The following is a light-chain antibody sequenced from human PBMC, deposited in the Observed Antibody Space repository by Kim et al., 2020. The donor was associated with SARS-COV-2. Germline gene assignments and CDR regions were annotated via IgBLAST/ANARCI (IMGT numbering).Light chain of an antibody. CDR3: QQFATSLS. J-gene: IGKJ4*01. Sequence: EIVLTQSPGTLPLSPGERATLSCRASQSVSNNFLAWYQHKPGQAPRLLIYGVSIRATDTPDRFSGSGSGTDFTLTISRLQPEDFGVYYCQQFATSLSFGGGTKVDIK. CDR1: QSVSNNF. CDR2: GVS. V-gene: IGKV3-20*01.